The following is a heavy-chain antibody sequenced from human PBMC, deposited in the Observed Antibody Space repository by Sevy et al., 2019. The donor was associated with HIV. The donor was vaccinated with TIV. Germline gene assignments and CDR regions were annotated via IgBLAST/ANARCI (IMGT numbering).Heavy chain of an antibody. Sequence: SETLSLTCTISGGSINSSDHYWGWIRQPPGKGLEWIASIYFSGSPYSNPSLRSRVTISVDTSKNQIFLKVSSVTAADTAVYYCARHDSSSSYLLSRYGMDVWGQGTTVTVSS. J-gene: IGHJ6*02. CDR3: ARHDSSSSYLLSRYGMDV. CDR1: GGSINSSDHY. V-gene: IGHV4-39*01. D-gene: IGHD6-6*01. CDR2: IYFSGSP.